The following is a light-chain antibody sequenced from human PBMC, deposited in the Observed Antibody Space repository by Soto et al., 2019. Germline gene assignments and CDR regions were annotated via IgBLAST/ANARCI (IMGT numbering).Light chain of an antibody. CDR1: QSVSSW. Sequence: DIQMTQSPSTLSASVGDRVTITCRASQSVSSWLAWYQQKPGKAPKLLIYKASSLESGVPSRFSGSGSGTEFTLTISSLHPDDVATYYCQQYNSYSSFGPGTKVDIK. J-gene: IGKJ3*01. CDR3: QQYNSYSS. CDR2: KAS. V-gene: IGKV1-5*03.